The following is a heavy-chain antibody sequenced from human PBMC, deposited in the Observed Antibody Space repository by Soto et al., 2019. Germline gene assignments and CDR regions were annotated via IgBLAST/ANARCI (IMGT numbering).Heavy chain of an antibody. Sequence: GGSLRLSCEGSGFTSSSYVMHWVRQAPGKGLEWVALISFDGSKKNYADSVKGRFTISRDNSNNMMYLQMNSLRPEDTAVYYCARGVFYYYGSSGYSPDYWGQGTLVTVAS. J-gene: IGHJ4*02. D-gene: IGHD3-22*01. CDR3: ARGVFYYYGSSGYSPDY. CDR1: GFTSSSYV. CDR2: ISFDGSKK. V-gene: IGHV3-30-3*01.